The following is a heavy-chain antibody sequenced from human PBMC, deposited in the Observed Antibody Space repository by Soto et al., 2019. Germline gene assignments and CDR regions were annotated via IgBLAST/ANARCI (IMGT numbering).Heavy chain of an antibody. D-gene: IGHD5-12*01. CDR1: GGYLSGYY. CDR2: IHPSGYT. V-gene: IGHV4-34*01. Sequence: VQLQQWGAGLLKSSETLSLTCAVYGGYLSGYYWSWIRQSPGKGMEWIGEIHPSGYTTYNLSILSGVTMTLDKSKNQFSLKLTSMTGADKTVYYCARGRDEFKVANVWGHGTMVTVSS. J-gene: IGHJ6*02. CDR3: ARGRDEFKVANV.